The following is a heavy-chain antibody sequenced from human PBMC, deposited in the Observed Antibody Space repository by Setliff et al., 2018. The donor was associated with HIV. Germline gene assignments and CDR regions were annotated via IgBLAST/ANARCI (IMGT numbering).Heavy chain of an antibody. CDR2: IFTNEFT. CDR3: ARHGDRYYYYMDV. J-gene: IGHJ6*03. D-gene: IGHD7-27*01. V-gene: IGHV4-59*08. CDR1: GDSISGFF. Sequence: SETLSLTCNASGDSISGFFWTWIRQPPGKRLEWIGSIFTNEFTYYNPSLKSRVTISADTSNTQFSLKLRSVTAADTAVYYCARHGDRYYYYMDVWGKGTTVTVSS.